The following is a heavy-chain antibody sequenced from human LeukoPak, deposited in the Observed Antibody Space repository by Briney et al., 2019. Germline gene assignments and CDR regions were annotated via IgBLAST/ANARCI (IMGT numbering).Heavy chain of an antibody. V-gene: IGHV4-59*08. CDR3: ARAAAGRYIDY. J-gene: IGHJ4*02. D-gene: IGHD6-13*01. CDR2: IYYSGST. Sequence: SETLSLTCTVSGGSISSYYWSWIRQPPGKGLEWIGCIYYSGSTDYNPSLKSRVTISVDTSKNQFSLKLSSVTAADTAVYYCARAAAGRYIDYWGQGTLVTVSS. CDR1: GGSISSYY.